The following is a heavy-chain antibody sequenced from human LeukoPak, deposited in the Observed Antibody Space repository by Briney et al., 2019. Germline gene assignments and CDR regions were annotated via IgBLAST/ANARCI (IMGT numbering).Heavy chain of an antibody. D-gene: IGHD1-20*01. CDR1: GFTFSSYW. J-gene: IGHJ4*02. CDR3: AREGLTGEHSPLDY. Sequence: PGGSLRLSCAASGFTFSSYWMHWVRQAPGKGLVWVSRISTDGSSTTYADSVKGRFTISRDNAKNTLYLQMNSLRAEDTAVYYCAREGLTGEHSPLDYWGQGTLLTVSS. V-gene: IGHV3-74*01. CDR2: ISTDGSST.